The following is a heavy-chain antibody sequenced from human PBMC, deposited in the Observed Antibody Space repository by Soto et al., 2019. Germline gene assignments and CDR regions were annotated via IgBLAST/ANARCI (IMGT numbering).Heavy chain of an antibody. CDR2: IYPGDSDT. V-gene: IGHV5-51*01. J-gene: IGHJ6*02. CDR1: GYTFTNYW. Sequence: PGESLKISCKGSGYTFTNYWIGWVGQMPGKGLEWMGIIYPGDSDTKYNPSFQGQVTISADKSITTTYLQWSSLKASDTAIYYCAASIFYYGMDVWGQGTTVTVSS. CDR3: AASIFYYGMDV.